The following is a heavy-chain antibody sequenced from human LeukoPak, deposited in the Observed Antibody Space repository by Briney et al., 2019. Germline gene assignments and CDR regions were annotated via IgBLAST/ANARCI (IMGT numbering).Heavy chain of an antibody. Sequence: PSETLSLTCTVSGGSISSSSYYWDWIRQPPGKGLEWIGNIDYSGSTYYNPPLKSRVTISVDTSKNQFSLKLSSVTAADTAVYYCARDYCTSTTCPNWFDPWGQGTLVTVSS. J-gene: IGHJ5*02. D-gene: IGHD2-2*01. CDR3: ARDYCTSTTCPNWFDP. CDR1: GGSISSSSYY. V-gene: IGHV4-39*07. CDR2: IDYSGST.